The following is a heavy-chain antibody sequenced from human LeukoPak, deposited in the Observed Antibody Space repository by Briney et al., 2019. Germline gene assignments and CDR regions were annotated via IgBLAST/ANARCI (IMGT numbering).Heavy chain of an antibody. CDR2: ISDDGSNK. D-gene: IGHD2-2*01. J-gene: IGHJ2*01. CDR1: GFTFSNYG. Sequence: GGSLRLSCAASGFTFSNYGMHWVRQAPGKGLEWVAVISDDGSNKYYADSVKGRFTISRDNSKNTLYLQMNSLRTEDTALYYCARIRRSILSTSRYGRYFDLWGRGTLVSVSS. V-gene: IGHV3-30*03. CDR3: ARIRRSILSTSRYGRYFDL.